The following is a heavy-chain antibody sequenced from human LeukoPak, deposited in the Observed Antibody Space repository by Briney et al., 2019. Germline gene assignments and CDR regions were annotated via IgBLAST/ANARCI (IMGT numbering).Heavy chain of an antibody. V-gene: IGHV3-9*01. CDR2: INWKTGNG. CDR3: TRRAARWQFDL. D-gene: IGHD5-24*01. Sequence: RPGGSLRLSCAVSGSNFDDYAMHWVRQAPGRGLEWVSGINWKTGNGIYADSVKGRFTISRDNAKNSLYLQMSSLRAEDTALYYCTRRAARWQFDLWGRGTLLTVSS. J-gene: IGHJ2*01. CDR1: GSNFDDYA.